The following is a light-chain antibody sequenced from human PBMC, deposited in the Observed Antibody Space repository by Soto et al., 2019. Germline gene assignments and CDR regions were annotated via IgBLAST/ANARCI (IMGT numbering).Light chain of an antibody. V-gene: IGLV2-23*01. CDR1: SSDIGTYNF. CDR3: CSYALSSTYV. J-gene: IGLJ1*01. CDR2: EGS. Sequence: QSVLTQPASLSGSPGQSITISCTGTSSDIGTYNFVSWYQQHPGKAPRLIIYEGSKRPSGVSNRFSASRSGNTASLTISGLQPEDEADYYCCSYALSSTYVFGTGTKVTVL.